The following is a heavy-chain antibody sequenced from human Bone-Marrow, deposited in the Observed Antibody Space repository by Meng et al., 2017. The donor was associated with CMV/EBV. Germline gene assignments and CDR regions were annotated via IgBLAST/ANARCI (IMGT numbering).Heavy chain of an antibody. CDR1: GGSFSGYY. CDR3: ARDFSGYDSC. CDR2: INHSGST. D-gene: IGHD5-12*01. Sequence: SETLSLTCAVYGGSFSGYYWSWIRQPPGKGLEWIGEINHSGSTNSNPSLKSRVTISVDTSKNQFSLKLSSVTAADTAVYYCARDFSGYDSCWGQGTLVTVSS. J-gene: IGHJ4*02. V-gene: IGHV4-34*01.